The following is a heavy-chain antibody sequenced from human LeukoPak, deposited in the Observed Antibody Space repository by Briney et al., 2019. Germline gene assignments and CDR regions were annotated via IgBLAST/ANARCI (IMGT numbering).Heavy chain of an antibody. V-gene: IGHV3-48*04. J-gene: IGHJ4*02. D-gene: IGHD6-13*01. Sequence: PGGSLRLSCAASAFSFSAYSMNWVRQAPGKGLEWVSYISSSSRTTYYADSVKGRFTISRDNAKNSLYLQMNSLRAEDTAVYYCARGYNTNWYRYYFDYWGQGTLVTVSS. CDR2: ISSSSRTT. CDR1: AFSFSAYS. CDR3: ARGYNTNWYRYYFDY.